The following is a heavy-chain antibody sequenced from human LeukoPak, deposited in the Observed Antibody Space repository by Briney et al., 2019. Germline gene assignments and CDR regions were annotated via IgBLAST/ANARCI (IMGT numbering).Heavy chain of an antibody. J-gene: IGHJ4*02. CDR2: IYYSGST. D-gene: IGHD5-24*01. CDR1: GGSISSSSYY. V-gene: IGHV4-39*01. Sequence: SETLSLTCTVSGGSISSSSYYWGWIRQPPGKGLEWIGNIYYSGSTYYNPSLKSRVTISVDTSKNRFSLKLSSVTAADTAVYYCARSTGWLQEFDYWGQGTLVTVSS. CDR3: ARSTGWLQEFDY.